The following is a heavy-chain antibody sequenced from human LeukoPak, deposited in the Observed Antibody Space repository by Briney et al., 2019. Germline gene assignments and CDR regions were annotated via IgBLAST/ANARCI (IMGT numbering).Heavy chain of an antibody. Sequence: TSETLSLTCTVSGGSISSYYWSWIRQPPGKGLGWIGYIYYSGSTNYNPSLKSRVTISVDTSKNQFSLKLSSVTAADTAVYYCARRERGYAFDIWGQGTMVTVSS. V-gene: IGHV4-59*08. CDR2: IYYSGST. CDR3: ARRERGYAFDI. CDR1: GGSISSYY. J-gene: IGHJ3*02.